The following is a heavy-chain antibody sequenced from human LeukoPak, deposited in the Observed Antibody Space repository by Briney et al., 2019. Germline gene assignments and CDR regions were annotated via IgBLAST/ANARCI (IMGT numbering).Heavy chain of an antibody. V-gene: IGHV4-39*01. CDR1: GGSISSSSYY. D-gene: IGHD6-19*01. J-gene: IGHJ4*02. CDR3: ARHSYSSGWYSDY. Sequence: SETLSLTCTVSGGSISSSSYYWGWIRQPPGKGLEWIGSIYYSGSTYYNPSLKSRVTISVDTSKNHFSLKLSSVTAADTAVYYCARHSYSSGWYSDYWGQGTLVTVSS. CDR2: IYYSGST.